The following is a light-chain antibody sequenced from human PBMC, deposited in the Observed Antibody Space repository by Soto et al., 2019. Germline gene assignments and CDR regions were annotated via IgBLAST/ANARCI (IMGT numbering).Light chain of an antibody. V-gene: IGKV1-39*01. Sequence: DIQMTQSPSSLSASVGDRVTITCRASQSIANFLNWYQQKPGKAPKLLIYAASSLQSGVPSRFSGSGSGTDFPLTISSLQPEDFATYYCHQTDTIPETFGQGTKVEIK. CDR3: HQTDTIPET. CDR1: QSIANF. J-gene: IGKJ1*01. CDR2: AAS.